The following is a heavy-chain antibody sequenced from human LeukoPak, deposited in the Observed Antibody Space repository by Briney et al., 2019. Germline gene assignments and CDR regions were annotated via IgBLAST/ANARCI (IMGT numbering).Heavy chain of an antibody. CDR3: ARDTPTFFGHYFDY. D-gene: IGHD2-15*01. CDR2: IYTSGST. Sequence: SETLSLTCTVSGGSLSSYYWSWIRQPPGKGLEWIGYIYTSGSTNYNPSLKSRVTISVDTSKNQLSLKLSSVTAADTAVYYCARDTPTFFGHYFDYWGQGTLVTVSS. J-gene: IGHJ4*02. V-gene: IGHV4-4*09. CDR1: GGSLSSYY.